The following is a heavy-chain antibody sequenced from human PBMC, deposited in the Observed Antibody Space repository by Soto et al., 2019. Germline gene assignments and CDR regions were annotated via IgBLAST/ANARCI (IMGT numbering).Heavy chain of an antibody. J-gene: IGHJ4*02. CDR1: GDAFSSYA. Sequence: SVKVSCKASGDAFSSYAISWVRQAPGQGLEWMGGIIPIFGTANYAQKFQGRVTITADESTSTAYMELSSLRSEDTAVYYCARNGLDPFDYWGQGTLVTVSS. CDR3: ARNGLDPFDY. CDR2: IIPIFGTA. V-gene: IGHV1-69*01.